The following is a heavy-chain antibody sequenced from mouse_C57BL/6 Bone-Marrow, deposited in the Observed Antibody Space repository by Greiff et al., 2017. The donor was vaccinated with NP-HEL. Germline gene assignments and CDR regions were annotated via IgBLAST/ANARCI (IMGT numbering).Heavy chain of an antibody. J-gene: IGHJ2*01. Sequence: EVQLVESGGGLVKPGGSLKLSCAASGFTFSSYAMSWVRQTPEKRLEWVATISDGGSYTYYPDNVKGRFTISRDNAKNNLYLQMSHLKSEDTAMYYCAIELGRDYWGQGTTLTVSS. CDR2: ISDGGSYT. CDR3: AIELGRDY. D-gene: IGHD4-1*01. V-gene: IGHV5-4*01. CDR1: GFTFSSYA.